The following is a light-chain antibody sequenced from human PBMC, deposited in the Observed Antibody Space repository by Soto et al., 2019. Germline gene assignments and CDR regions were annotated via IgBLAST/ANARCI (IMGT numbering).Light chain of an antibody. Sequence: AIQMTQSPSSLSASVGDRVTITCRASQGIRDDLAWYQQKPGKAPKLLIYSASSLPSGVPSRFSGSGSGTDFTLTICSLQPEEFATYFCLHDYEFPFTFGPGTRVDIK. CDR1: QGIRDD. J-gene: IGKJ3*01. CDR3: LHDYEFPFT. CDR2: SAS. V-gene: IGKV1-6*01.